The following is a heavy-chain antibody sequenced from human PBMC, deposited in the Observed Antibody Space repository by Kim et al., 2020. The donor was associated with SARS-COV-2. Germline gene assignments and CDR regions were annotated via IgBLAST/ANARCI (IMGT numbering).Heavy chain of an antibody. V-gene: IGHV3-23*01. CDR2: ISGSGGST. D-gene: IGHD5-18*01. Sequence: GGSLRLSCAASGFTFSSYAMSWVRQAPGKGLEWVSAISGSGGSTYYADSVKGRFTISRDNSKNTLYLQMNSLRAEDTAVYYCAKDSLWSLYYYYGMDVWGQGTTVTVSS. J-gene: IGHJ6*02. CDR3: AKDSLWSLYYYYGMDV. CDR1: GFTFSSYA.